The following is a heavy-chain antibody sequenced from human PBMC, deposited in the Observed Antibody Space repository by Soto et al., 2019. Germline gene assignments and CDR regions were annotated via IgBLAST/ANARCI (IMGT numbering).Heavy chain of an antibody. J-gene: IGHJ6*02. CDR1: RFTFSSYG. CDR2: ISYDGSNK. Sequence: QVQLVESGGGVVQPGRSLRLSCAASRFTFSSYGMHWVRQAPGKGLEWVAVISYDGSNKYYADSVKGRFTISRDNSKNPLYLQMNSLRAEDTAVYYCAKRDYGDYGDYYGMDVWGQGTTVTVSS. D-gene: IGHD4-17*01. CDR3: AKRDYGDYGDYYGMDV. V-gene: IGHV3-30*18.